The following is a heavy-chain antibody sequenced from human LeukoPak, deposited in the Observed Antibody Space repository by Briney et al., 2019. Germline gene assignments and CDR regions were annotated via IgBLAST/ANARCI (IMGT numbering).Heavy chain of an antibody. D-gene: IGHD3-22*01. CDR3: ATAYYYDSSGYLDAFDI. V-gene: IGHV1-24*01. CDR2: FDPEDGET. Sequence: ASVKVSCKVSGYTLTELSMHWVRQAPGKGLEWMGGFDPEDGETIYAQKFQGRVTMTEDTSTDTAYMELSSLRSEDTAVYYCATAYYYDSSGYLDAFDIWGQGTMVTVSS. CDR1: GYTLTELS. J-gene: IGHJ3*02.